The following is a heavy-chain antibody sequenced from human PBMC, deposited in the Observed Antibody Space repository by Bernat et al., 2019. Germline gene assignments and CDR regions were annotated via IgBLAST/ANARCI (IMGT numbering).Heavy chain of an antibody. V-gene: IGHV3-48*02. J-gene: IGHJ3*02. CDR1: GFTFSSYS. D-gene: IGHD6-19*01. Sequence: EVQLVESGGGLVQPGGSLRLSCAASGFTFSSYSMNWVRQAPGKGLEWVSYISSSSSTIYYADSVKGRFTISRDNAKNSLYLQMNSLRDEDTAVYYCVVLGSGWLNDAFDIWGQGTMVTVSS. CDR3: VVLGSGWLNDAFDI. CDR2: ISSSSSTI.